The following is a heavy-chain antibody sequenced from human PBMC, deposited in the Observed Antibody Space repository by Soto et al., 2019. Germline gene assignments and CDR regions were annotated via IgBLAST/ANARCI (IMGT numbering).Heavy chain of an antibody. V-gene: IGHV4-4*02. CDR3: ARAGVVVVPAAPRGWFDP. CDR1: GCSISSSNW. CDR2: IYHSGST. Sequence: PSETLSPTCAVSGCSISSSNWWSWVRQPPGKGLEWIGEIYHSGSTNYNPSIKSRVTISVDKSKNQFSLKLSSVTAADTAVYYCARAGVVVVPAAPRGWFDPWGQGTLVTVSS. J-gene: IGHJ5*02. D-gene: IGHD2-2*01.